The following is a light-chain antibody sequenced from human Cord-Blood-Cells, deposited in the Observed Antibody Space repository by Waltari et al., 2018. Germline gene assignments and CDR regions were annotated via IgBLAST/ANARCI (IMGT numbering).Light chain of an antibody. CDR3: SSYSSSSSWV. CDR1: SSDVGGYNY. CDR2: DDS. J-gene: IGLJ3*02. V-gene: IGLV2-14*01. Sequence: QSALTQPASVSGSPGQSITISCTGTSSDVGGYNYVSWYQQHPGKAPKLMIYDDSKRQPGFSDCFCCSKSSNAASLTISGLRAEDEADYYYSSYSSSSSWVFGGGTKLTVL.